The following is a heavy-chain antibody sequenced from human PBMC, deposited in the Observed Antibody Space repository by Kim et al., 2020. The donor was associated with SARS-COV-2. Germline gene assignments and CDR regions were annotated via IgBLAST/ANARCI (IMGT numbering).Heavy chain of an antibody. D-gene: IGHD3-10*01. V-gene: IGHV4-34*01. CDR1: GGSFSGYY. J-gene: IGHJ5*02. Sequence: SETLSLTCAVYGGSFSGYYWSWIRQPPGKGLEWIGEINHSGSTNYNPSLKSRVTISVDTSKNQFSLKLSSVTAADTAVYYCARGLLRVTMVRGANNWFDPWGQGTLVTVSS. CDR3: ARGLLRVTMVRGANNWFDP. CDR2: INHSGST.